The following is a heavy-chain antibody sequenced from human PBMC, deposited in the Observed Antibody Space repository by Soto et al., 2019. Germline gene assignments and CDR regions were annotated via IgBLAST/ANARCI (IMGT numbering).Heavy chain of an antibody. CDR3: ARSWDGDWGSGAFDS. V-gene: IGHV1-69*02. CDR2: IIPILGIA. D-gene: IGHD4-17*01. Sequence: QVQLVQSGAEVKKPGSSVKVSCKASGGTFSSYTISWVRQAPGQGLEWMGRIIPILGIANYAQKFQGRVTITADKSTCTAYMVLSSLRSEDTAGDYCARSWDGDWGSGAFDSWGQGTMVTVS. CDR1: GGTFSSYT. J-gene: IGHJ3*02.